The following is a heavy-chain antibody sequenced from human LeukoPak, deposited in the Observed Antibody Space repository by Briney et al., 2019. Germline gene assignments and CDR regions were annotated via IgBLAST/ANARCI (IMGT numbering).Heavy chain of an antibody. D-gene: IGHD4-17*01. CDR1: GYTLTKLS. J-gene: IGHJ4*02. CDR3: AGVPYGDYVSPRASFDY. CDR2: FDPEDGET. Sequence: ASVKVSFKVSGYTLTKLSMHWVRQAPGKGLEWMGGFDPEDGETIYAQKFQGRVTMTEDTSTDTAHMELSSLRSEDTAVYYCAGVPYGDYVSPRASFDYWGQGTLVTVSS. V-gene: IGHV1-24*01.